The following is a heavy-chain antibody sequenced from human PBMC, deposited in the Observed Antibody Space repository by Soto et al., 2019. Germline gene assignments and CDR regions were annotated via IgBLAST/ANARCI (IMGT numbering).Heavy chain of an antibody. Sequence: QVQLVQSGAEVKKPGASVKVSCKASGYTFTSYYMHWVRQAPGQGLERMGIINPSGRSTYYVQKFQGRVTMTRDTSTTTVYMELSSLTSEDTAVYYCARGSGVTAPDYWGQGTQVIVSS. CDR1: GYTFTSYY. D-gene: IGHD2-21*02. CDR3: ARGSGVTAPDY. J-gene: IGHJ4*02. CDR2: INPSGRST. V-gene: IGHV1-46*03.